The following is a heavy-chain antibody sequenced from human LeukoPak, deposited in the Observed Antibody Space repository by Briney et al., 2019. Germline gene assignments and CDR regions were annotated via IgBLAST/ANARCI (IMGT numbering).Heavy chain of an antibody. Sequence: ASVKVSCKASGYTFTGYYMYWVRQAPGQGLEWMGWINPDSGDTNYTQKFQGRVTMTTDTSTSTAYMELRSLRSDDTAVYYCARVPQWLEYFQHWGQGTLVTVSS. CDR1: GYTFTGYY. V-gene: IGHV1-2*02. J-gene: IGHJ1*01. CDR2: INPDSGDT. D-gene: IGHD6-19*01. CDR3: ARVPQWLEYFQH.